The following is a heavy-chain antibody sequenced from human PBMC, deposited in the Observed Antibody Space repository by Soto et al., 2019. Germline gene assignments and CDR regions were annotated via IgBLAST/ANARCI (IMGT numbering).Heavy chain of an antibody. Sequence: QVQLVQSGAEVKKPGASVRVSCKASGYTFTSYAIHWVRQAPGQRLEWMGWINAGNGNTKYSQKFQDRVTITRDTSASTAYMELSSLRSEDTAVYYCARDLGGWPDYWGQGTLVTVSS. CDR2: INAGNGNT. CDR1: GYTFTSYA. J-gene: IGHJ4*02. V-gene: IGHV1-3*01. D-gene: IGHD6-19*01. CDR3: ARDLGGWPDY.